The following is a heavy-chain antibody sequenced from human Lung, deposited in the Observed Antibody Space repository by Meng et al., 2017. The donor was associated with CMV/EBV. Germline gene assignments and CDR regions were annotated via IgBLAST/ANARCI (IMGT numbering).Heavy chain of an antibody. CDR1: GVSLSTSGVG. CDR3: ARAAARPSDWFDP. J-gene: IGHJ5*02. CDR2: IYGDDEK. Sequence: QITLKESGPTLVKPTQTLTLTCTFSGVSLSTSGVGVGWIRQPPGKALECLAIIYGDDEKRYSPSLESRLTVTKDTSKNQVVLTMTNMVPVDTATYYCARAAARPSDWFDPWGQGTLVTVSS. D-gene: IGHD6-6*01. V-gene: IGHV2-5*02.